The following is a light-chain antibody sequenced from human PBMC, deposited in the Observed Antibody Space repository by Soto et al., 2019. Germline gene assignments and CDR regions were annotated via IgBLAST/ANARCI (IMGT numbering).Light chain of an antibody. CDR3: QQYNNWPPGT. CDR1: QSVSSN. V-gene: IGKV3-15*01. Sequence: EIVMTQSPATLSVSPGERATLSCRASQSVSSNLAWYQQKPGQAPRILIYGASTRATGIPARFSGSGSGTEFTLTISSLQSEDFAVYYCQQYNNWPPGTFGQGPKVEIK. CDR2: GAS. J-gene: IGKJ1*01.